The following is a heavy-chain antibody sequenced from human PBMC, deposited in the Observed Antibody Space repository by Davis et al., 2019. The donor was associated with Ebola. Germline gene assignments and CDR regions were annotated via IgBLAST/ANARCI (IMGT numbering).Heavy chain of an antibody. CDR2: INHSGST. CDR1: DASFSDYY. V-gene: IGHV4-34*01. J-gene: IGHJ4*02. Sequence: MPSETLSLTCAVYDASFSDYYWTWIRQSPGKGLEWIGEINHSGSTNYNPSLESRVIISGDPSNNQFSLKLNSVTAADTAVYYCARGPYATGSIITPIDYWGQGTLVTVSS. D-gene: IGHD3-10*01. CDR3: ARGPYATGSIITPIDY.